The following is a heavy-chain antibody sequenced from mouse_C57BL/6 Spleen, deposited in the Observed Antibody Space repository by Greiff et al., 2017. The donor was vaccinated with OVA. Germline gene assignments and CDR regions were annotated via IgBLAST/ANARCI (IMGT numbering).Heavy chain of an antibody. D-gene: IGHD1-1*01. CDR3: ARNENYGTVYFDV. CDR1: GYTFTSYW. CDR2: IDPSDSYT. Sequence: QVQLQQPGAELVKPGASVKLSCKASGYTFTSYWMQWVKQRPGQGLEWIGEIDPSDSYTNYNQKFKGKATLTVDTSSSTAYMQLSSLTSEDSAVYYCARNENYGTVYFDVWGTGTTVTVSS. V-gene: IGHV1-50*01. J-gene: IGHJ1*03.